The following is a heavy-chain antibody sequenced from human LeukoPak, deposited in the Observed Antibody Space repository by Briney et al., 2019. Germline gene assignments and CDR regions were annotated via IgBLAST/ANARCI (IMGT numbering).Heavy chain of an antibody. D-gene: IGHD6-19*01. V-gene: IGHV1-69*13. CDR3: ARGAVAGTLLRWFDP. Sequence: ASVKVSCKASGGTFSSYAISWVRQAPGQGLEWMGGIIPIFGTANYAQKFQGRVTITADEPTSTAYMELSSLRSEDTAVYYCARGAVAGTLLRWFDPWGQGTLVTVSS. CDR1: GGTFSSYA. CDR2: IIPIFGTA. J-gene: IGHJ5*02.